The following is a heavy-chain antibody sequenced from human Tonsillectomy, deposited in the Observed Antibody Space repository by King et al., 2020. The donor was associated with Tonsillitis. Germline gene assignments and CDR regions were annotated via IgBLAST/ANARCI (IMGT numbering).Heavy chain of an antibody. D-gene: IGHD2-2*01. CDR2: ISSSSSYI. CDR1: GFTFSSYS. V-gene: IGHV3-21*01. Sequence: VQLVESGGGLVKPGGSLRLSCAASGFTFSSYSMNWVRQAPGKGLEWVSSISSSSSYIYYADSVKGRFTISRDNAKNSLYLQMNSLRAEDTAVYYCARPGGGVVVPAATHYYYYGMDVWGQGTTVTVSS. J-gene: IGHJ6*02. CDR3: ARPGGGVVVPAATHYYYYGMDV.